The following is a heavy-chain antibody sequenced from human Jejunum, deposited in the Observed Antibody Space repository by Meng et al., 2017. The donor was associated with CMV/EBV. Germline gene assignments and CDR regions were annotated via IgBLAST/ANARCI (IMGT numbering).Heavy chain of an antibody. V-gene: IGHV4-34*01. D-gene: IGHD3-3*01. CDR3: ARGPPSRLRFLEWSLYYFDY. Sequence: GTSWGWIRQPRGKGLEWIGEINHSGSTNYNPSLKSRVTISVDTSKNQFSLKLSSVTAADTAVYYCARGPPSRLRFLEWSLYYFDYWGQGTLVTVSS. J-gene: IGHJ4*02. CDR2: INHSGST. CDR1: GTS.